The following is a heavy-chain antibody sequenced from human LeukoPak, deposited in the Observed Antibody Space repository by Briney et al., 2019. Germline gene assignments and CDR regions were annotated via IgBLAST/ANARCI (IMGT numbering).Heavy chain of an antibody. Sequence: GASVKVSCKASGYTFTGYYMHWVRQAPGQGLEWMGIINPSGGSTSYAQKFQGRVTMTRDTSTSTVYMELSSLRSEDTAVYYCARSSIAVAGTGYWGLGTLVTVSS. CDR2: INPSGGST. CDR3: ARSSIAVAGTGY. CDR1: GYTFTGYY. J-gene: IGHJ4*02. V-gene: IGHV1-46*01. D-gene: IGHD6-19*01.